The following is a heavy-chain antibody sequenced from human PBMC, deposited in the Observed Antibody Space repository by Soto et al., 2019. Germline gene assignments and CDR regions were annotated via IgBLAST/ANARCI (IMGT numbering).Heavy chain of an antibody. V-gene: IGHV4-39*01. Sequence: QLQLQESGPGLVRPSETLSLICTVSGGYITRNDHYWGWIRQSPGKGLEWIGDIKSSGSTNYNLSLKSRVSMSVETSKNQFSLKMNSVTAADTAVYYCARLGSSGWYQGSYFDYWGQGTLVTVSS. D-gene: IGHD6-19*01. CDR3: ARLGSSGWYQGSYFDY. CDR2: IKSSGST. J-gene: IGHJ4*02. CDR1: GGYITRNDHY.